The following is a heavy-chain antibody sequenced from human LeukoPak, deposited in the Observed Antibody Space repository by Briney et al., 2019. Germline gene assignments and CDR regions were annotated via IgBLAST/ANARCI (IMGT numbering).Heavy chain of an antibody. J-gene: IGHJ6*03. CDR1: GYSISSGYY. V-gene: IGHV4-38-2*01. CDR3: ARRPTYSNYFGYYYYYMNV. CDR2: IYHSGST. D-gene: IGHD4-11*01. Sequence: SETLSLTCAVSGYSISSGYYWGWIRQPPGKGLEWIGSIYHSGSTYYNPSLKSRVTISVDTSKNQFSLKLSSVTAADTAVYYCARRPTYSNYFGYYYYYMNVWGKGTTVTVSS.